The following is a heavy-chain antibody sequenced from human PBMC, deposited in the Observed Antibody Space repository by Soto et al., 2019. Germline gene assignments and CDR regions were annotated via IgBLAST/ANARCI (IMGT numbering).Heavy chain of an antibody. J-gene: IGHJ4*02. V-gene: IGHV3-23*01. CDR1: GFTFNNYA. CDR3: AKGRGGSGSLTPRVDF. CDR2: ISGGGDTT. D-gene: IGHD3-10*01. Sequence: EVQLLKSGGGLVQPGGSLRLSCAASGFTFNNYAMTWVRQAPGKGLEWVSAISGGGDTTSYADSVKGRFTVSRDGSKNTLYLQMRSLRAEDTALYYCAKGRGGSGSLTPRVDFWGQGTLVTVSS.